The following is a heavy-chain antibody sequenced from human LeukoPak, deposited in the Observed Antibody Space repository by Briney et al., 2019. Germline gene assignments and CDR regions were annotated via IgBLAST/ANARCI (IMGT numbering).Heavy chain of an antibody. J-gene: IGHJ4*02. V-gene: IGHV4-34*01. CDR1: GGSFSGYY. CDR3: ARGSRITMVRGGKTLDY. CDR2: INHSGST. Sequence: SETLSLTCAVYGGSFSGYYWSWIRQPPGKGLEWIGEINHSGSTNYNPSLKSRVTISVDTSKNQFSLKLSSVTAADTAVYYCARGSRITMVRGGKTLDYWGQGTLVTVSS. D-gene: IGHD3-10*01.